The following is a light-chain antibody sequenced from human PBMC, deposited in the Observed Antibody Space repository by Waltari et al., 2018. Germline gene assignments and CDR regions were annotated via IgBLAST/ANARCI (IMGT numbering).Light chain of an antibody. J-gene: IGKJ4*01. CDR3: QQCDNWPLT. V-gene: IGKV3-15*01. CDR1: QSVSSN. Sequence: EIVMTQSPATLYVSPGERATLSCRASQSVSSNLAWYQQKPGQAPRLLIYAASTRATGIPARFSGSASGSEFTLTISSLQSEDFAVYYCQQCDNWPLTFGGGTREEIK. CDR2: AAS.